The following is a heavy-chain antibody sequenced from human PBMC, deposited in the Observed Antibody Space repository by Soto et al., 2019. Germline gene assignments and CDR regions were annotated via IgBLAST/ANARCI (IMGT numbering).Heavy chain of an antibody. CDR3: ARRYYLGGLAVAGTGMDV. CDR2: IDPSDSYT. CDR1: GYSFTSYW. D-gene: IGHD6-19*01. V-gene: IGHV5-10-1*01. J-gene: IGHJ6*02. Sequence: ESLKISCKGSGYSFTSYWISWVRQMPGKGLEWMGRIDPSDSYTNYSPSFQGHVTISADKSISTAYLQWSSLKASDTAMYYCARRYYLGGLAVAGTGMDVWGQGTTVTVS.